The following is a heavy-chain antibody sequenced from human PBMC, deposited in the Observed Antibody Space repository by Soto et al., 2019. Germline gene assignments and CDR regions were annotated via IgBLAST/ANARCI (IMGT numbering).Heavy chain of an antibody. CDR3: ARVTHGRDSYYYYGMDV. D-gene: IGHD2-15*01. V-gene: IGHV1-69*06. Sequence: SVKVSCKASGGTFSSYAISWVRQAPGQGLGWMGGIIPIFGTANYAQKFQGRVTITADKSTSTAYMELSSLRSEDTAVYYCARVTHGRDSYYYYGMDVWGQGTTVTVSS. CDR2: IIPIFGTA. J-gene: IGHJ6*02. CDR1: GGTFSSYA.